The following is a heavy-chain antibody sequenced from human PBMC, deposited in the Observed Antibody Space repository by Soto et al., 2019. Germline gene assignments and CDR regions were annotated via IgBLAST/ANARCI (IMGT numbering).Heavy chain of an antibody. J-gene: IGHJ3*02. CDR1: GGTFSSYA. V-gene: IGHV1-69*06. CDR2: IIPIFGTA. D-gene: IGHD1-20*01. Sequence: SVKVSCKAYGGTFSSYAISWLRQAPGQGLEWMGGIIPIFGTANYAQKFKGRITITADKSTSTAYMVLSRLRAENTAVNYCARLVWAWAFDIWGQGTMVTVSS. CDR3: ARLVWAWAFDI.